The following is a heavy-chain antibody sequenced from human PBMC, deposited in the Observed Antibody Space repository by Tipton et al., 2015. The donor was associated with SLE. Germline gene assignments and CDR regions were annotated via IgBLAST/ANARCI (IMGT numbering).Heavy chain of an antibody. J-gene: IGHJ4*02. CDR2: INSNSGGT. CDR1: GYTFTGDY. D-gene: IGHD3-10*01. CDR3: ARSGGSMVQGVDY. Sequence: QLEQSGAEVKKHEASVKVYSTASGYTFTGDYIHWGRQAPGPGLERMGRINSNSGGTNYGHKFQGRVTMTRDTSISTAYMELSRLRSEDTAVYYCARSGGSMVQGVDYWCQGTLVTVSS. V-gene: IGHV1-2*06.